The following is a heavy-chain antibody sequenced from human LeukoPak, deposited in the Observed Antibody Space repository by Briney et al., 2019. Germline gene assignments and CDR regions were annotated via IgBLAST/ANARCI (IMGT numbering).Heavy chain of an antibody. CDR2: ISSSGATI. CDR1: GFTFTDYY. Sequence: GGSLRLSCAASGFTFTDYYMTWIRQAPGKGLEWLSYISSSGATIYYADSVKGRFTISRDNARNSLYLQMNTLRAEDTAVYYCARRAGAYSHPYDYWGQGTLVTVSS. CDR3: ARRAGAYSHPYDY. V-gene: IGHV3-11*01. J-gene: IGHJ4*02. D-gene: IGHD4/OR15-4a*01.